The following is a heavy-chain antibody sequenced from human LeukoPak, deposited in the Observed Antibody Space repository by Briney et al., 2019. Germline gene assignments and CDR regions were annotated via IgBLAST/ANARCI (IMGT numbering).Heavy chain of an antibody. CDR3: SKIGTGFDN. CDR1: GFTLNKAW. D-gene: IGHD3-10*01. CDR2: IKRKSDGGTT. Sequence: GGSLRLSCEVSGFTLNKAWMTWVRHAPGKGLEWVGRIKRKSDGGTTDYAVPVKGRFTISRDDSKNTLYLQMNSLKNEDTAVYFCSKIGTGFDNWGQGTLVTVYS. V-gene: IGHV3-15*01. J-gene: IGHJ4*02.